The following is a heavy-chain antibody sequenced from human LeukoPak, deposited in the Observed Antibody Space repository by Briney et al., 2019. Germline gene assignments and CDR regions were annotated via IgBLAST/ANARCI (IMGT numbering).Heavy chain of an antibody. CDR2: IYYSGST. J-gene: IGHJ5*02. CDR1: GGSISSYY. CDR3: AREEGGYSYGYNWFDP. V-gene: IGHV4-59*01. D-gene: IGHD5-18*01. Sequence: SETLSLTCTVSGGSISSYYWSWIRQPPGKGLEWIEYIYYSGSTNYNPSLKSRVTISVDTSKNQFSLKLSSVTAADTAVYYCAREEGGYSYGYNWFDPWGQGTLVTVSS.